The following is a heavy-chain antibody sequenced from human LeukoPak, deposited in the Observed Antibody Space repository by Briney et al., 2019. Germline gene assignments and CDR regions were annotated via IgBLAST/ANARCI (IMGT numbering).Heavy chain of an antibody. D-gene: IGHD1-20*01. CDR2: INPTGGST. J-gene: IGHJ4*02. V-gene: IGHV1-46*01. CDR3: ARATSITGWIAL. CDR1: GYIFTSYY. Sequence: ASVKVSCKASGYIFTSYYVHWVRQAPGQGLEWMGMINPTGGSTTYAQRFQGRVTMTSDTSTTTVYMDLSSLKSDDTAVYYCARATSITGWIALWGQGTLVTVSS.